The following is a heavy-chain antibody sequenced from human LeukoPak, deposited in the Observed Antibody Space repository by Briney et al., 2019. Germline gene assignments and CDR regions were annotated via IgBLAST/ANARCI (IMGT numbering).Heavy chain of an antibody. V-gene: IGHV1-46*01. D-gene: IGHD3-22*01. CDR3: ARFYYDSSGYYPFNYYYYYYMDV. CDR1: GYTFTSYY. CDR2: INPSGGST. J-gene: IGHJ6*03. Sequence: ASVKVSCKASGYTFTSYYMHWVRQAPGQGLEWMGIINPSGGSTSYAQKFQGRVTMTRDMSTSTVYMELSSLRSEDTAVYYCARFYYDSSGYYPFNYYYYYYMDVWGKGTTVTISS.